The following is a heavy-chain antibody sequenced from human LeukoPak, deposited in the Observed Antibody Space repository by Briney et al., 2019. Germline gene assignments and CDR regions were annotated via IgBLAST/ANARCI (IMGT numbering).Heavy chain of an antibody. Sequence: SETLSLTCAVYGESFSDDYWTWIRQPPGKGLEWIGKINHSGSTNYNPSLKSRVSMSFDTSKNHFSLNLTSVTAADTAVYSCARGTPKNIPVTRSGRVYYFDFWGPGTLVTVSS. V-gene: IGHV4-34*01. D-gene: IGHD4-17*01. J-gene: IGHJ4*02. CDR1: GESFSDDY. CDR3: ARGTPKNIPVTRSGRVYYFDF. CDR2: INHSGST.